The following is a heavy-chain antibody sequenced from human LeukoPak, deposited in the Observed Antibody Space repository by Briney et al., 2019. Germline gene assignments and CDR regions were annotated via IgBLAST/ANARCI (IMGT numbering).Heavy chain of an antibody. Sequence: PGGSLRLSCAASGFTFSSYSMNWVRQAPGKGLEWVSSISSSSSYIYYADSVKGRFTISRDNAKNSLYLQMNSLRAEDTAVFYCARDSYYYDSSGFDYWGQGTLVTVSS. CDR3: ARDSYYYDSSGFDY. J-gene: IGHJ4*02. CDR2: ISSSSSYI. V-gene: IGHV3-21*01. CDR1: GFTFSSYS. D-gene: IGHD3-22*01.